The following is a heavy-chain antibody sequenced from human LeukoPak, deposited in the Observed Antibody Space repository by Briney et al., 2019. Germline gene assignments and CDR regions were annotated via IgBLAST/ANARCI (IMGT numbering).Heavy chain of an antibody. CDR1: GFTLSSYS. V-gene: IGHV3-21*01. CDR2: IRSSSTYI. CDR3: ARDLSYCTDGVCRDY. Sequence: GGSLRLSCAASGFTLSSYSMNWVRQAPGKGLEWVSSIRSSSTYIYYADSVKGRFTISRDNAKNSLYLQMDSLRAEDTAVYFRARDLSYCTDGVCRDYWGQGTLVTVSS. D-gene: IGHD2-8*01. J-gene: IGHJ4*02.